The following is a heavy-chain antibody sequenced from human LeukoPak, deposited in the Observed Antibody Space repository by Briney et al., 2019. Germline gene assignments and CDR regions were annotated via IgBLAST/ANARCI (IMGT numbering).Heavy chain of an antibody. CDR1: GFTVSSNY. CDR3: AKALSYYDSSGGAFDI. D-gene: IGHD3-22*01. V-gene: IGHV3-66*01. J-gene: IGHJ3*02. Sequence: GGSLRLSCAASGFTVSSNYMSWVRQAPGKRLEWVSVIYSGGSTYYADSVKGRFTISRDNSKNTLYLQMNSLRAEDTAVYYCAKALSYYDSSGGAFDIWGQGTMVTVSS. CDR2: IYSGGST.